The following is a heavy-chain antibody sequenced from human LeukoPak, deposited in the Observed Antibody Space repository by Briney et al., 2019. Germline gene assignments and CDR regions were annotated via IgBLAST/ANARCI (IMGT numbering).Heavy chain of an antibody. Sequence: SVTVSCKASGGTFSSYAISWVRQAPGQGLEWMGVIIPIFGTANYAQKFQGRVTITTDESTSTAYMELSSLRSEDTAVYYCARAYDSSGYYPGYWGQGTLVTVSS. V-gene: IGHV1-69*05. D-gene: IGHD3-22*01. CDR3: ARAYDSSGYYPGY. J-gene: IGHJ4*02. CDR1: GGTFSSYA. CDR2: IIPIFGTA.